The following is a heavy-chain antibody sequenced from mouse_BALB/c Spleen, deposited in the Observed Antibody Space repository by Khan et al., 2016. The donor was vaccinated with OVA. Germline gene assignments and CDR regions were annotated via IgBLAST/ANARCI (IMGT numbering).Heavy chain of an antibody. V-gene: IGHV2-6-4*01. CDR1: GFSLSRYS. J-gene: IGHJ4*01. D-gene: IGHD2-14*01. Sequence: QMQLEESGPGLVAPSQSLSITCTVSGFSLSRYSIHWVRQPPGKGLEWLGMIWGGGGTDYNSTLKSRLSISKDNSKSQVFLKMNSLQTDDTARYYCARAYYRYDCYDAMDYWGQGTSVTVSS. CDR3: ARAYYRYDCYDAMDY. CDR2: IWGGGGT.